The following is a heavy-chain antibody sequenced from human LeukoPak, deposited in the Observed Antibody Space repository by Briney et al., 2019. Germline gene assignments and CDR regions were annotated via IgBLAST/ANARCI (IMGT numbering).Heavy chain of an antibody. Sequence: PGGSLRLSCAASGFTFSDYYMSWIRQPPGKGLEWIGEINHSGSTNYNPSLKSRVTISVDTSKNQFSLKLSSVTAADTAVYYCARRRGLGGGYNYYFDYWGQGTLVTVSS. J-gene: IGHJ4*02. D-gene: IGHD5-24*01. CDR1: GFTFSDYY. CDR3: ARRRGLGGGYNYYFDY. CDR2: INHSGST. V-gene: IGHV4-34*01.